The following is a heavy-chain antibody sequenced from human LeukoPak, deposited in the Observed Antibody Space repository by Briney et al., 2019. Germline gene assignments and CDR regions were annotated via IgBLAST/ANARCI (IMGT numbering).Heavy chain of an antibody. Sequence: SETLSLTCAVYGGSFSGYYWSWIRQPPGKGLEWIGEINHSGSTNYNPSLKSRVTISVDTSKNQFSLKLSSVPAADTAVYYCARKDGTGRYGGFDYWGQGTLVTVSS. D-gene: IGHD3-10*01. CDR3: ARKDGTGRYGGFDY. CDR1: GGSFSGYY. V-gene: IGHV4-34*01. CDR2: INHSGST. J-gene: IGHJ4*02.